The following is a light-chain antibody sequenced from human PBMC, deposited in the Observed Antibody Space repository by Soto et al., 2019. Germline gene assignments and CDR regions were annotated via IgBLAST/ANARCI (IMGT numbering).Light chain of an antibody. Sequence: QSVLTQPPSASGTPGQRVTISCSGSSSNIGSYTVNWYQQLPGTAPKLLIYSNNQRPSGVPDLFFGSKSGTSVSLAISGPQSEDEADYYCSAWDDSLNGVVFGGGTKLTVL. J-gene: IGLJ2*01. CDR2: SNN. V-gene: IGLV1-44*01. CDR3: SAWDDSLNGVV. CDR1: SSNIGSYT.